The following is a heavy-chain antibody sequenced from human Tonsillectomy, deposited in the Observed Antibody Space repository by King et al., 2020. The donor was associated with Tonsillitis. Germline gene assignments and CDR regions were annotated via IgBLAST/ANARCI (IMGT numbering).Heavy chain of an antibody. CDR3: VRGNDYVWGTYRTVFDY. Sequence: QLQESGPGLVKPSESLSLTCTVSGGSISSSTYYWGWIRQPPGKGLEWIGSIYYSGSTYYNPSLKSRVTISVVTSKNQFSLKLSSVTAADTAVYYCVRGNDYVWGTYRTVFDYWGQGTLVTVSS. CDR2: IYYSGST. D-gene: IGHD3-16*02. J-gene: IGHJ4*02. V-gene: IGHV4-39*07. CDR1: GGSISSSTYY.